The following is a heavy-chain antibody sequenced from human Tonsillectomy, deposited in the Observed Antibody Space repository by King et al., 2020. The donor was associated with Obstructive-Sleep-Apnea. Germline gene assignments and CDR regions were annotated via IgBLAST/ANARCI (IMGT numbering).Heavy chain of an antibody. CDR1: GFTFSNYA. CDR3: AREGMDV. CDR2: ISYDGSNI. J-gene: IGHJ6*02. Sequence: VQLVESGGGVVQPGRSLRLSCAASGFTFSNYAMHWVRQAPGKGLEWGAVISYDGSNIFYADSVKGRFTVSRDNSKNTLYLQMNSLGAEDTAVYYCAREGMDVWGQGTTVTVSS. V-gene: IGHV3-30*04.